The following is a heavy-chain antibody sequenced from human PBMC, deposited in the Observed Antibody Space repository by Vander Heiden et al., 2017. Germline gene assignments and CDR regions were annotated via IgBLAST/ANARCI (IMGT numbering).Heavy chain of an antibody. Sequence: QLQLQESGPGLVKPSETLSLTCPVSGGSISSGRYSWGWIRQPPGKGLEWIGSIYYSGSTYYNPSLKSRVTISVDTSKNQFSLKLSSVTAADTAVYYCARLWLVRGYYYGMDVWGQGTTVTVSS. CDR3: ARLWLVRGYYYGMDV. J-gene: IGHJ6*02. CDR2: IYYSGST. V-gene: IGHV4-39*01. CDR1: GGSISSGRYS. D-gene: IGHD3-10*01.